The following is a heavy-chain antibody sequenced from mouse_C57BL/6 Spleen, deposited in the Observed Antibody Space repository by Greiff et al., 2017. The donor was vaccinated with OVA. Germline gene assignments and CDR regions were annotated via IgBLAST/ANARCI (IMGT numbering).Heavy chain of an antibody. V-gene: IGHV1-15*01. J-gene: IGHJ2*01. D-gene: IGHD1-1*01. CDR2: IDPETGGT. CDR3: TRSTTVGATGNYFDY. Sequence: QVQLQQSGAELVRPGASVTLSCKASGYTFTDYEMHWVKQTPVHGLEWIGAIDPETGGTAYNQKFKGKAILTADKSSSTAYMELRSLTSEDSAVYYGTRSTTVGATGNYFDYWGQGTTLTVSS. CDR1: GYTFTDYE.